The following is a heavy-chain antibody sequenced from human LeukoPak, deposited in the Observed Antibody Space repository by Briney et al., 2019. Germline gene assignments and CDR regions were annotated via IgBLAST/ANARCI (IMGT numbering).Heavy chain of an antibody. CDR1: GGSISSHY. CDR2: TYYSGST. Sequence: SETLSLTCTVSGGSISSHYWSWIRQAPGKGLEWIGYTYYSGSTNYNPSLVSRVTISVDTSKNQFSLKLSSVTAADTAVYYCARTPNWFDRWGQGTLVTVSS. J-gene: IGHJ5*02. CDR3: ARTPNWFDR. V-gene: IGHV4-59*11.